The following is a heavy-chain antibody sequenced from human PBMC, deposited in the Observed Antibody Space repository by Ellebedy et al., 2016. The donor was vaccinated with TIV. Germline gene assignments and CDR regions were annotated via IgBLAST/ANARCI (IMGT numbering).Heavy chain of an antibody. CDR1: GFTFSSYW. Sequence: GESLKISCAASGFTFSSYWMNWVRQAPGKGLEWVSAISGGSENTFYAASVKGRLTISRDNSNNTLYLQLNSLRAEDTALFYCARIQTNWYFNLWGRGTLVTVSS. J-gene: IGHJ2*01. V-gene: IGHV3-23*01. CDR2: ISGGSENT. D-gene: IGHD1-1*01. CDR3: ARIQTNWYFNL.